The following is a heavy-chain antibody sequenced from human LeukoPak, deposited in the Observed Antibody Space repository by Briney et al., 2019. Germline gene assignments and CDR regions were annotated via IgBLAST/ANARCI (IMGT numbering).Heavy chain of an antibody. D-gene: IGHD3-9*01. CDR1: GFTFSSYG. J-gene: IGHJ4*02. Sequence: GGSLRLSCAASGFTFSSYGMHWVRQAPGKGLEWVAVIWCAGSNKYYADSVKGRFTISRDNSKNTLYLQMNSLRAEDTAVYYCARGGYDILTGIFDYWGQGTLVTVSS. V-gene: IGHV3-33*01. CDR3: ARGGYDILTGIFDY. CDR2: IWCAGSNK.